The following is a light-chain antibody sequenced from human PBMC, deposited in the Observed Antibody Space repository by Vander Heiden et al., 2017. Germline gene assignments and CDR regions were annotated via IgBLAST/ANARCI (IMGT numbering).Light chain of an antibody. CDR2: DAS. J-gene: IGKJ2*01. V-gene: IGKV1-33*01. CDR1: HDISNY. Sequence: EIQMTHSPSSLSASVGDRVTITCHASHDISNYLNWYQQQTGKPPNLLIYDASNMETGVPSRLRGSGSGTDVTLTISSLQPEEIAAYYCQQDDNIPVAFGQGTKVEIK. CDR3: QQDDNIPVA.